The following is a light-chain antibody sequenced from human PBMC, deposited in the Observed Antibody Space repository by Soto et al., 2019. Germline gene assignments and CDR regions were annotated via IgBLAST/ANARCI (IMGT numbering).Light chain of an antibody. CDR2: GNS. V-gene: IGLV1-40*01. J-gene: IGLJ2*01. CDR3: QSYDISLSVSVI. Sequence: QSVLTQPPSVSGAPGQRVTISCTGSSSNIGAGYDVQWYQQLPGAAPKLLILGNSNRPSGVPDRFSGSRSGTSASLAITGLQAEDEDDYFCQSYDISLSVSVIFGGGTKLTVL. CDR1: SSNIGAGYD.